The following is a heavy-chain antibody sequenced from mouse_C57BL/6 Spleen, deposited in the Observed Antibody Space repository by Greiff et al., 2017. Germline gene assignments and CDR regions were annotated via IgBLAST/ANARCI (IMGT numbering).Heavy chain of an antibody. CDR2: IYPSDSET. J-gene: IGHJ4*01. V-gene: IGHV1-61*01. CDR1: GYTFTSYW. D-gene: IGHD3-1*01. CDR3: ARRALGDAMDY. Sequence: QVQLQQPGAELVRPGSSVKLSCKASGYTFTSYWMDWVKQRPGQGLEWIGNIYPSDSETHYNQKFKDKATLTVDKSSSTAYMQLSSLTSEDSAVYYCARRALGDAMDYWGQGTSGTVSS.